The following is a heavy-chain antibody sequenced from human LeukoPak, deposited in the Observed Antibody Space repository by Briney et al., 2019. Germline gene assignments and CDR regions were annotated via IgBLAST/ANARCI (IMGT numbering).Heavy chain of an antibody. CDR3: AKDQRVLLWFGESALDY. D-gene: IGHD3-10*01. V-gene: IGHV3-48*01. Sequence: GGSLRLSCAASGFTFSNYAMTWVRRAPGKGLEWLSYMSGSSGTMYYADSVKARFTISRDNAKNSLYLQMNSLRAEDTAVYYCAKDQRVLLWFGESALDYWGQGTLVTVSS. CDR2: MSGSSGTM. J-gene: IGHJ4*02. CDR1: GFTFSNYA.